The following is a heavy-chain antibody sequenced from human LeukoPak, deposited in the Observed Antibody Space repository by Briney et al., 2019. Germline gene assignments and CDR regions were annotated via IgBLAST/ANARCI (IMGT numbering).Heavy chain of an antibody. CDR3: ARVGKNGWDFDH. J-gene: IGHJ4*02. D-gene: IGHD6-19*01. CDR2: ISSSGSTI. V-gene: IGHV3-48*03. Sequence: PGGSLRLSCAASGFTFSSYEMNWVRQAPGRGLEWVSYISSSGSTICYADSVKGRFTISRDNAKNSLYLQMTSLRADDTAVYYCARVGKNGWDFDHWGQGTLVTVSS. CDR1: GFTFSSYE.